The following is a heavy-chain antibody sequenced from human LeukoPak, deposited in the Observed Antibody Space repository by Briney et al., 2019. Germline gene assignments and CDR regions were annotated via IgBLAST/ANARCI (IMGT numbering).Heavy chain of an antibody. CDR2: IYSGGST. V-gene: IGHV3-53*01. Sequence: GASLRLSCAASGFTFSTYAMSWVRQAPGKGLQWVSVIYSGGSTYYADSVKRRFTISRDNSKNTLSLQMNSLRAEDTAVYYCARGGTYGMDVWGQGTTVTVSS. CDR3: ARGGTYGMDV. J-gene: IGHJ6*02. CDR1: GFTFSTYA.